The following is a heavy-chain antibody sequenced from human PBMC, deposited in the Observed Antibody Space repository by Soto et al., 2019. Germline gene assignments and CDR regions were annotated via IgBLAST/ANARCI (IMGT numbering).Heavy chain of an antibody. D-gene: IGHD6-19*01. J-gene: IGHJ6*02. CDR1: GFTFINAW. CDR2: IKSKTDGGTT. Sequence: EVQLVESGGGLVKPGGSLRLSCAASGFTFINAWMSWVRQAPGKGLEWVGRIKSKTDGGTTDYAAPVKGRFTISRDDSKNTLYLQMNSLKTEDTAVYYCTTGTTPPSVENIYYYGMDVWGQGTTVTVSS. V-gene: IGHV3-15*01. CDR3: TTGTTPPSVENIYYYGMDV.